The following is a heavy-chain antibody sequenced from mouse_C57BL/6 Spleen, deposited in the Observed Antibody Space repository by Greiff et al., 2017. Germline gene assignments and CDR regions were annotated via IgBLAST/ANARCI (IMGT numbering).Heavy chain of an antibody. CDR2: IDPEDGDT. D-gene: IGHD2-5*01. Sequence: EVQLQQSGAELVKPGASVKLSCTASGFNIKDYYMHWVKQRTEQGLEWIGRIDPEDGDTKYAPKLQGKATITADTSSNTAYLQLISLTSEDTAVYYCAPYSNYDAMDYWGQGTSVTVSS. J-gene: IGHJ4*01. CDR3: APYSNYDAMDY. V-gene: IGHV14-2*01. CDR1: GFNIKDYY.